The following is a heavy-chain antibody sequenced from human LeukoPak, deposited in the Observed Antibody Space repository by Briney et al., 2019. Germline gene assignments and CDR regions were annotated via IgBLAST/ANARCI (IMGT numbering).Heavy chain of an antibody. CDR1: GFTFSSYG. CDR3: AKDGSRWDFDY. Sequence: PGGSLRLSCAASGFTFSSYGMHWVRQAPGKGLEWVAFIRFDGSNKDYADSVKGRFTISRDNSKNTLFLQMNSLRAEDTAVYHCAKDGSRWDFDYWGRGTLVAVSS. J-gene: IGHJ4*02. D-gene: IGHD6-13*01. CDR2: IRFDGSNK. V-gene: IGHV3-30*02.